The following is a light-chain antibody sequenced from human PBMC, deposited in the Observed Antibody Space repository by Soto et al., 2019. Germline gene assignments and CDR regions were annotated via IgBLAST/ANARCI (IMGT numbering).Light chain of an antibody. CDR1: QSISTS. V-gene: IGKV1-39*01. J-gene: IGKJ3*01. CDR3: QQSYRIPPT. Sequence: DIQMTQSPSSLSASVGDRVTVTCRASQSISTSLNWYQQSPGKAPKLLIYTASILQSGVPSRFSGRGSDTYFTLTISSLQPEDFATYYCQQSYRIPPTFGPGTKVDFK. CDR2: TAS.